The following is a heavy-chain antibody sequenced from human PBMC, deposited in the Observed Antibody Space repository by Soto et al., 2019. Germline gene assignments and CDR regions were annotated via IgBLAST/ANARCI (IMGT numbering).Heavy chain of an antibody. CDR2: IIPIFGTA. Sequence: SVKVSCKASGGTFSSYAISWVRQAPGQGLEWMGGIIPIFGTANYAQKFQGRVTITADESTSTAYMELSSLRSEDTAVYYCARAGYSWYYYDSSGEIGFDPWGQGNLVTVSS. CDR3: ARAGYSWYYYDSSGEIGFDP. V-gene: IGHV1-69*13. CDR1: GGTFSSYA. J-gene: IGHJ5*02. D-gene: IGHD3-22*01.